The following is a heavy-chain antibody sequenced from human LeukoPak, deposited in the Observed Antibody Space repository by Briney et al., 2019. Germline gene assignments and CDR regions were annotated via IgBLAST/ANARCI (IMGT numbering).Heavy chain of an antibody. V-gene: IGHV4-31*03. Sequence: SQTLSLTCTVSGGSISSGGYYWSWIRQHPGKGLEWIGYIYYSGSTYYNPSLKSRVTISVGTSKNQFSLKLSSVTAADTAVYYCARDRQDIVVVPAAIEYYYYYMDVWGKGTTVTVSS. CDR3: ARDRQDIVVVPAAIEYYYYYMDV. D-gene: IGHD2-2*01. CDR1: GGSISSGGYY. CDR2: IYYSGST. J-gene: IGHJ6*03.